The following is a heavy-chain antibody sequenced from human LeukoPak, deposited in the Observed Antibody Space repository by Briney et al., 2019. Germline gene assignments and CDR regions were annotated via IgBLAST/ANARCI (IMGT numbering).Heavy chain of an antibody. D-gene: IGHD2-2*01. V-gene: IGHV3-30*02. CDR2: IRYDGSNK. CDR1: GFTVSSNY. J-gene: IGHJ6*03. CDR3: ATEDIVVVPAAIHDYYYYMDV. Sequence: GGSLRLSCAASGFTVSSNYMSWVRQAPGKGLEWVAFIRYDGSNKYYADSVKGRFTISRDNSKNTLYLQMNSLRAEDTAVYYCATEDIVVVPAAIHDYYYYMDVWGKGTTVTVSS.